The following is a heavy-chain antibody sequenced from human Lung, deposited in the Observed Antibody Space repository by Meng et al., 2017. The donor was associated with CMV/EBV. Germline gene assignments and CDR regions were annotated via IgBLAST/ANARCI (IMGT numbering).Heavy chain of an antibody. CDR3: ARGSYLAVEG. CDR1: GGSINSYY. V-gene: IGHV4-59*01. Sequence: HGQLRVSGPGLVKPSETLSLTCTVSGGSINSYYWSWIRQPPGQGLEWLGYFYYRGNSNYNPSLKSRVTISVDTSKNLFSLNLTSVTAADAALYYCARGSYLAVEGWGLGTLVTVSS. CDR2: FYYRGNS. D-gene: IGHD2-21*01. J-gene: IGHJ4*02.